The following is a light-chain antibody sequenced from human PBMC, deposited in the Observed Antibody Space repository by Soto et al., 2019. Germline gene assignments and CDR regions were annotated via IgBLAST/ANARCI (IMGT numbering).Light chain of an antibody. J-gene: IGLJ1*01. CDR2: EVS. CDR3: SSYTSTSTHYV. CDR1: SSDVGGYNY. V-gene: IGLV2-14*01. Sequence: QSVLTQPDSVSGSPGQSITISCTGTSSDVGGYNYVSWYQQHPGKAPKLMIYEVSNRPSGVSNRFSGSKSGNTASLTISGLQSEDEADYSCSSYTSTSTHYVFGTGTKLTVL.